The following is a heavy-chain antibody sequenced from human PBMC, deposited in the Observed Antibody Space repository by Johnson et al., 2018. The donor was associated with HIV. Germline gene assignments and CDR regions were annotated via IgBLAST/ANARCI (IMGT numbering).Heavy chain of an antibody. CDR2: ISGSGGST. V-gene: IGHV3-23*04. CDR3: AYSAAGH. J-gene: IGHJ3*01. D-gene: IGHD6-13*01. CDR1: GFTFSGSA. Sequence: VQLVESGGGLVQPGGSLKLSCAASGFTFSGSAMHWVRQAPGKGLVSVSAISGSGGSTYYADSVKGRFTISRDNSRNTLYLQMNSLRDEDTAVYYCAYSAAGHWGQGTMVTVSS.